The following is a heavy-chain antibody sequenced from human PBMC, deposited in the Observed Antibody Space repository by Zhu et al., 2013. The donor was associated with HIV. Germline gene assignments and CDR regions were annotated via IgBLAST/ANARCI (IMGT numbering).Heavy chain of an antibody. CDR3: ARDSRGLGSSAYYYFQH. Sequence: QVQLVQSGAAVKKSGASVKVSCKASGYTFTGYYMHWVRQAPGQGLEWMGWINPNSGDTNYAQKFQGRVTMTRDTSISTVYMELSRLKSDDTAVYYCARDSRGLGSSAYYYFQHWGQGHPGHRLL. J-gene: IGHJ1*01. CDR2: INPNSGDT. D-gene: IGHD3-22*01. V-gene: IGHV1-2*02. CDR1: GYTFTGYY.